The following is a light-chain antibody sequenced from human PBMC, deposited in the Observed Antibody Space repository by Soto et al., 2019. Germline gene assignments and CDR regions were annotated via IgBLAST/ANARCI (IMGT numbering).Light chain of an antibody. CDR1: QTVNSDY. V-gene: IGKV3-20*01. Sequence: ETDLTQSPGTVSLSPGDRATLSCTTSQTVNSDYLAWYQQKPGQAPRLLIYGVFNWATGISYRFSGSGSGTYFTLTISGLEPEDSAVYYCQHYDGSPRTFGQGTNLEI. CDR3: QHYDGSPRT. CDR2: GVF. J-gene: IGKJ2*01.